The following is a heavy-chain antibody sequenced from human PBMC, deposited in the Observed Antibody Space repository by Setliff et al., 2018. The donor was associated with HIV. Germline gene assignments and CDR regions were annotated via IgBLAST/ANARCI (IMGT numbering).Heavy chain of an antibody. V-gene: IGHV3-7*01. CDR1: GFPFSNYW. CDR3: ARDRLYHYSNKVDY. D-gene: IGHD4-4*01. CDR2: INQDGSAK. J-gene: IGHJ4*02. Sequence: PGGSLRLSCAASGFPFSNYWMGWVRQAPGKGLEWVANINQDGSAKDYVDSVKGRFTISRDNAKNSLYLQMNSLRAGDTAVYYCARDRLYHYSNKVDYWGQGTLVTVSS.